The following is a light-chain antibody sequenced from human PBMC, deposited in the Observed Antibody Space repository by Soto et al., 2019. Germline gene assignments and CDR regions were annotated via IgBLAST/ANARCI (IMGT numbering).Light chain of an antibody. CDR3: AAWDDSLSGRV. J-gene: IGLJ3*02. V-gene: IGLV1-47*01. CDR2: RNN. Sequence: QSVLTQPPSESGTPGQRVTISCSGSSSNIGSNYVYWYQQLPGTAPKLLIYRNNQRPSGVPDRLSGSKSGTSASLAISGLRSEDEADYYCAAWDDSLSGRVFGGGTKLTVL. CDR1: SSNIGSNY.